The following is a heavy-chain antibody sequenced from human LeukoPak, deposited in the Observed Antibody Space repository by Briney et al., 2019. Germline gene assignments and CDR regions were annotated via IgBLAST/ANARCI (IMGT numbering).Heavy chain of an antibody. D-gene: IGHD1-26*01. Sequence: PGGSLRLSCAASGFTFSSYAMSWVRQAPGKGLGWVSAISGSGGSTYYADSVKGRFTISRDNSKNTLYLQMNSLRAEDTAVYYCAKGMEWELLIAFDYWGQGTLVTVSS. V-gene: IGHV3-23*01. J-gene: IGHJ4*02. CDR2: ISGSGGST. CDR3: AKGMEWELLIAFDY. CDR1: GFTFSSYA.